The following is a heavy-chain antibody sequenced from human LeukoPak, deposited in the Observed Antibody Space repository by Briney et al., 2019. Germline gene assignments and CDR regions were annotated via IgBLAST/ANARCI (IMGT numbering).Heavy chain of an antibody. V-gene: IGHV3-7*01. D-gene: IGHD3-22*01. CDR2: IKQDGSEK. Sequence: GGSLRLSCAASGFTFSSYWMSWVRQAPGKGLGWVANIKQDGSEKNYVDSVKGRFTISRDNAKNSLYLQMNSLRAEDTAVYYCASHPYYYDSSGYYGGDYWGQGTLVTVSS. CDR1: GFTFSSYW. J-gene: IGHJ4*02. CDR3: ASHPYYYDSSGYYGGDY.